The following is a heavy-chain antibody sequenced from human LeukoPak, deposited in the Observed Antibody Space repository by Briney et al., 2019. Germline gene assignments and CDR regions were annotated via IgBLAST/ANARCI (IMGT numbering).Heavy chain of an antibody. Sequence: SVKVSCKASGYTFASYGISWVRQAPGQGLEWMGRIIPILGIANYAQKFQGRVTITADKSTSTAYMELSSLRSEDTAVYYCARGVPSLPDYWGQGTLVTVSS. V-gene: IGHV1-69*04. CDR1: GYTFASYG. D-gene: IGHD6-6*01. J-gene: IGHJ4*02. CDR3: ARGVPSLPDY. CDR2: IIPILGIA.